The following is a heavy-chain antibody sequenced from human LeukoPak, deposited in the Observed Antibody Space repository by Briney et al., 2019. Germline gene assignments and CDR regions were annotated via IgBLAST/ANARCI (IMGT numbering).Heavy chain of an antibody. Sequence: GGSVRLSCAASGFTFSNYAMSWVRQAPGKGLEWVSAISGSGGNTYYADSVKGRFTISRDNSKNTLFLQMYSLRAEDTAVYYCARDLNGGYSGYDSPFDYWGQGTLVTVSS. D-gene: IGHD5-12*01. V-gene: IGHV3-23*01. CDR1: GFTFSNYA. CDR3: ARDLNGGYSGYDSPFDY. J-gene: IGHJ4*02. CDR2: ISGSGGNT.